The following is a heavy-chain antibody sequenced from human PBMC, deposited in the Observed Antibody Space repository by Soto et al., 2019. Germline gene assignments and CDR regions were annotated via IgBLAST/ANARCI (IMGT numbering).Heavy chain of an antibody. CDR3: ARPYYDSSGDDAFDI. CDR2: ISYDGSNK. J-gene: IGHJ3*02. V-gene: IGHV3-30-3*01. Sequence: GGSLRLSCAASGFTFSSYAMHWVRQAPGKGLEWVAVISYDGSNKYYADSVKSRFTISRDNSKNTLYLQMNSLRAEDTAVYYCARPYYDSSGDDAFDIWGQGTMVTVSS. D-gene: IGHD3-22*01. CDR1: GFTFSSYA.